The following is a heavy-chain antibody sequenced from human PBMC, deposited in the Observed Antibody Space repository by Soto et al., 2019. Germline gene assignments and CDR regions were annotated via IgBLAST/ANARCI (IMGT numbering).Heavy chain of an antibody. J-gene: IGHJ6*02. Sequence: PSETLSLTCTVSGGSISSGGYYWSWIRQHPGKGLEWIGYIYYSGSTYYNPSLKSRVTISVDTSKNQFSLKLSSVTAADTVVYYCARDPLYDSSGYYVGGGMDVWGQGTTVTVSS. D-gene: IGHD3-22*01. V-gene: IGHV4-31*03. CDR3: ARDPLYDSSGYYVGGGMDV. CDR2: IYYSGST. CDR1: GGSISSGGYY.